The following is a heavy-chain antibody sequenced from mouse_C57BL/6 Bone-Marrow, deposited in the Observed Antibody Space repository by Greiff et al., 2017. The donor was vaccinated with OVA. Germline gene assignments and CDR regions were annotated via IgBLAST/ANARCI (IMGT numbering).Heavy chain of an antibody. Sequence: EVQLQQSGPVLVKPGASVKMSCKASGYTFTDYYMNWVKQSHGKSLEWIGVINPYNGGTSYNQKFKGKATLTVDKSSSTAYMELNSLTSEDSAGYYCARDHFLRTYWGQGTLVTVSA. CDR1: GYTFTDYY. J-gene: IGHJ3*01. V-gene: IGHV1-19*01. CDR2: INPYNGGT. CDR3: ARDHFLRTY.